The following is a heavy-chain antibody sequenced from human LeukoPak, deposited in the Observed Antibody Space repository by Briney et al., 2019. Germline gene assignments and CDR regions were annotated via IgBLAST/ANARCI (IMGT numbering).Heavy chain of an antibody. J-gene: IGHJ6*02. CDR1: GGSISSSSYY. CDR2: IYYSGST. Sequence: SETLSLTCTVSGGSISSSSYYWGWIRQPPGKGLEWIGSIYYSGSTYYNPSLKSRVTISVDTSKNQFSLKLSSVTAADTAVYYCARQGEGDIVVVGKPYYYYYGMDVWGQGTTVTVSS. V-gene: IGHV4-39*01. D-gene: IGHD2-2*01. CDR3: ARQGEGDIVVVGKPYYYYYGMDV.